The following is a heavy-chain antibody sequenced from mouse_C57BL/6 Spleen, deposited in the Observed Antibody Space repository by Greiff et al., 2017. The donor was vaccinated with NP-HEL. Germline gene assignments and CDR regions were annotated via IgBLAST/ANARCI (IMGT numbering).Heavy chain of an antibody. CDR2: IYPGDGDT. Sequence: QVQLQQSGPELVKPGASVKISCKASGYAFSSSWMNWVKQRPGKGLEWIGRIYPGDGDTNYNGKFKGKATLTADKSSSTAYMQLSSLTSEDSAVYFCAREAYYYGSSWRNYYAMDYWGQGTSVTVSS. V-gene: IGHV1-82*01. D-gene: IGHD1-1*01. CDR3: AREAYYYGSSWRNYYAMDY. J-gene: IGHJ4*01. CDR1: GYAFSSSW.